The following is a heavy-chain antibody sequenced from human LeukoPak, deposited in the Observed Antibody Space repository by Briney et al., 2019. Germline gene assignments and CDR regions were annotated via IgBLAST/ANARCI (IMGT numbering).Heavy chain of an antibody. CDR1: GFTFSNAW. D-gene: IGHD2-15*01. CDR3: TTANIVVVVAAGDY. J-gene: IGHJ4*02. Sequence: GGSLRLSCAASGFTFSNAWMSWVRQAPGKGLEWVGRIKSKTDGGTTDYAAPVKGRFTISRDDSKNTLYLQMSSLKTEDTAVYYCTTANIVVVVAAGDYWGQGTLVTVSS. V-gene: IGHV3-15*01. CDR2: IKSKTDGGTT.